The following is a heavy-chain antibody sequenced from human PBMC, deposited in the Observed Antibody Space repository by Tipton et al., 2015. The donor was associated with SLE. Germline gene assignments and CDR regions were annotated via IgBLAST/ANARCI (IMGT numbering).Heavy chain of an antibody. V-gene: IGHV3-74*01. J-gene: IGHJ4*02. CDR1: GFTFGSYW. CDR2: INSDGTDT. CDR3: ARTSKYGRSSGGFDY. Sequence: GSLRLSCAASGFTFGSYWMHWVRHSPGKGLMWVSHINSDGTDTTYADSVKGRFTISRDNAKNTLYLQINSLRAEDTAVYYCARTSKYGRSSGGFDYWGQGTLVTVSS. D-gene: IGHD6-6*01.